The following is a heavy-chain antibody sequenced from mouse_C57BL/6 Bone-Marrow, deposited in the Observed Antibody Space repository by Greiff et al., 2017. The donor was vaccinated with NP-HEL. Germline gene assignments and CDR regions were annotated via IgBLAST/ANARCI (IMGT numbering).Heavy chain of an antibody. V-gene: IGHV14-2*01. J-gene: IGHJ1*03. Sequence: VQLQQSGAELVKPGASVKLSCTASGFNIKDYYMHWVKQRTEQGLEWIGRIDPEDGETKYAPKFQGKATITADTSSNTAYLQLSSLTSEYTAVYYCASLYGSSYWYFDVWGTGTTVTVSS. CDR3: ASLYGSSYWYFDV. CDR2: IDPEDGET. CDR1: GFNIKDYY. D-gene: IGHD1-1*01.